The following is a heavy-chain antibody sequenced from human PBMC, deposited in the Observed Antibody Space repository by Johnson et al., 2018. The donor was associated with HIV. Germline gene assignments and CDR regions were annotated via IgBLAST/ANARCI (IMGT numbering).Heavy chain of an antibody. CDR3: ARVGRAGGAFDI. CDR1: GFTFDDYG. Sequence: VQVVESGGGVVRPGGSLRLSCAASGFTFDDYGMSWVRQAPWKGLEWASGLNWTGGSTGYADSVTGRFTICRDNDKNSLNLQMNSLRAEDTALYYCARVGRAGGAFDIWGQGIMVTVSS. J-gene: IGHJ3*02. CDR2: LNWTGGST. V-gene: IGHV3-20*04.